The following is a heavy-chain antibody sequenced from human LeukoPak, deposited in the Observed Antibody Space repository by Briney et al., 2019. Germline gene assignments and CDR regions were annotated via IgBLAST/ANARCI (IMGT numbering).Heavy chain of an antibody. D-gene: IGHD2-15*01. CDR1: GGSISSYY. J-gene: IGHJ3*02. CDR3: ARSDTYYSGGSCPPNAFDALDI. V-gene: IGHV4-59*01. CDR2: IYYSGST. Sequence: SETLSLTCTVSGGSISSYYWSWIRQPPGKGLEWIGYIYYSGSTNYNPSLKSRVTISVDTSKNQFSLKLSSVTAADTAVYYCARSDTYYSGGSCPPNAFDALDIWGQGTMVTVSS.